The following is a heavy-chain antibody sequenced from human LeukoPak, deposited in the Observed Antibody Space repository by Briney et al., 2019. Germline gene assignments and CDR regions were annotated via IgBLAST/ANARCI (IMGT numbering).Heavy chain of an antibody. CDR3: ARAISDYDASDI. J-gene: IGHJ3*02. Sequence: GGSLRLSCAASGFTLSSYSMNWGRQAPGKGLEWVSSISSVNIFIYYAESVKRRFTTTRDNAKNSLYLQMNSVRAEDTSVYYCARAISDYDASDIWGQGTIGTVSS. CDR2: ISSVNIFI. CDR1: GFTLSSYS. D-gene: IGHD4-17*01. V-gene: IGHV3-21*01.